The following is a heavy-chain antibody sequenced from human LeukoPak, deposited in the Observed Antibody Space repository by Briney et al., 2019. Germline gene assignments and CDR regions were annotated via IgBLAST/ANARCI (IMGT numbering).Heavy chain of an antibody. D-gene: IGHD3-10*01. CDR2: IYYSGST. CDR3: ARHLGITMVRGVILQNYYGMDV. Sequence: ETLSLTCTVSGGSISSSSYYWGWIRQPPGKGLEWIGSIYYSGSTYYNPSLKSRVTISVDTSKNQFSLKLSSVTAADTAVYYCARHLGITMVRGVILQNYYGMDVWGQGTTVTVSS. J-gene: IGHJ6*02. CDR1: GGSISSSSYY. V-gene: IGHV4-39*01.